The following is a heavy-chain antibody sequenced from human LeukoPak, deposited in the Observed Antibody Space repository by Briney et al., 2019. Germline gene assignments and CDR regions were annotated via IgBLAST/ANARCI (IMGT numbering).Heavy chain of an antibody. CDR1: GFNFRSYS. CDR2: ISSSSSTI. V-gene: IGHV3-48*04. CDR3: ARDSITMVRGAGYYYYMDV. D-gene: IGHD3-10*01. Sequence: GSLRLSCAASGFNFRSYSMNWVRQAPGKGLEWVSYISSSSSTIYYADSVKGRFTISRDNAKNSLYLQMNSLRAEDTAVYYCARDSITMVRGAGYYYYMDVWGKGTTVTVPS. J-gene: IGHJ6*03.